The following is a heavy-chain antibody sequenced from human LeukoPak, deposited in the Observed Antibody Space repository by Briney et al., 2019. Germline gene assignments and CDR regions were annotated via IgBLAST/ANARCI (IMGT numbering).Heavy chain of an antibody. J-gene: IGHJ6*03. CDR2: ISSNGGST. D-gene: IGHD6-19*01. V-gene: IGHV3-64*01. CDR1: GFTFSSYA. Sequence: PGGSLRLSCAASGFTFSSYAMHYVRQAPGKGLEYVSAISSNGGSTYYANSVKGSFTISRDNSKNTLYLQMGSLRAEDMAVYYCARVSVAGITLYYYMDVWGKGTTVTVSS. CDR3: ARVSVAGITLYYYMDV.